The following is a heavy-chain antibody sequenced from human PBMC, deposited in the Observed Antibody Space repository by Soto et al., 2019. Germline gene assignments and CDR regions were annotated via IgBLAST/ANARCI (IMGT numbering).Heavy chain of an antibody. J-gene: IGHJ4*02. Sequence: GGSLRLFCAASGFRFGDVTMAWVRQSPGKGLQWVSSISAASIHIYYADSMKGRFTVSRDNAKNSLYLQINSLRAEDPAVYYCARVVGRLAYYFDYWGPGTLVTVSS. CDR2: ISAASIHI. CDR1: GFRFGDVT. D-gene: IGHD2-21*01. V-gene: IGHV3-21*01. CDR3: ARVVGRLAYYFDY.